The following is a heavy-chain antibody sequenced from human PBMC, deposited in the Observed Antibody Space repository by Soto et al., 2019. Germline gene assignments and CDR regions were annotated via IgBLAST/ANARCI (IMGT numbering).Heavy chain of an antibody. CDR2: ISGSGGST. D-gene: IGHD1-26*01. CDR1: GFTFSSYA. Sequence: PGGSLRLSCAASGFTFSSYAMSWVRQAPGKGLEWVSAISGSGGSTYYADSVKGRFTISRDNSKNTLYLQMNSLRAEDAAVYYCAKRPLRDTTFDYWGQGTLVTVSS. V-gene: IGHV3-23*01. J-gene: IGHJ4*02. CDR3: AKRPLRDTTFDY.